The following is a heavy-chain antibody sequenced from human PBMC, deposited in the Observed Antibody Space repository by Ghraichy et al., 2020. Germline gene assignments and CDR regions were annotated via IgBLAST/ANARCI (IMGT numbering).Heavy chain of an antibody. CDR1: GFTFSSYS. D-gene: IGHD4-23*01. V-gene: IGHV3-48*02. J-gene: IGHJ6*02. CDR3: ARGSTVVRFFYYDGMDV. CDR2: ITSSSRTI. Sequence: GESLNISCVGSGFTFSSYSMNWVRQSPGKGLEWVSYITSSSRTISYADSVKGRFTISRDNAQNSLYLQMSSLRDEDTAVYYCARGSTVVRFFYYDGMDVWGQGTTVTVSS.